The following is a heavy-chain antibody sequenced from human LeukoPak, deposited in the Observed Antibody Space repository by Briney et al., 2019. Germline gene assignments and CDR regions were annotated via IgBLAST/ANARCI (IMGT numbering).Heavy chain of an antibody. J-gene: IGHJ6*02. V-gene: IGHV1-69*05. CDR3: ARVMYYYDSSGYWGPYGMDV. CDR1: GGTFSTYA. D-gene: IGHD3-22*01. CDR2: IIPIFGTA. Sequence: ASVTVSFMASGGTFSTYAISWVRQAPGQGLEWMGGIIPIFGTANYAQKLQGRVTMTTDTSTSTAYMELRSLRSDDTAVYYCARVMYYYDSSGYWGPYGMDVWGQGTTVTVSS.